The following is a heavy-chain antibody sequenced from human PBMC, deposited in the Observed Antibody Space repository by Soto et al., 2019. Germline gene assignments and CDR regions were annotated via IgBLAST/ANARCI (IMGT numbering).Heavy chain of an antibody. CDR3: ARRLFTVTIDY. J-gene: IGHJ4*02. CDR2: INHSGST. Sequence: PSETLSLTCAVYGGSFSGYYWSWIRQPPGKGLEWIGEINHSGSTNYNPSLKSRVTISVDTSKNQFSLKLSSVTAADTAVYYCARRLFTVTIDYWGQGTLVTVSS. D-gene: IGHD4-17*01. V-gene: IGHV4-34*01. CDR1: GGSFSGYY.